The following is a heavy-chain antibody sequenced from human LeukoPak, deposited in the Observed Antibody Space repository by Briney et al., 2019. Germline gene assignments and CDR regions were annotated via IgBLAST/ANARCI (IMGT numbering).Heavy chain of an antibody. CDR3: ARDSGTTGEVKFDP. J-gene: IGHJ5*02. V-gene: IGHV4-4*07. D-gene: IGHD3-10*01. CDR1: GDSISRYY. Sequence: SETLSLTCTLSGDSISRYYWSWIRQPAGKALEWIGRIYNGGIITYNPSLKSRVTMSIGTSNNQFSLRLRFVTAADTAVYYCARDSGTTGEVKFDPWGQGTLVTVSS. CDR2: IYNGGII.